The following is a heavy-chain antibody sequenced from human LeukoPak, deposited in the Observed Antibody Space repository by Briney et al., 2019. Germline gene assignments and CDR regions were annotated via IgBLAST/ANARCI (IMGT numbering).Heavy chain of an antibody. CDR2: ISSSSSYI. J-gene: IGHJ5*02. CDR1: GFTFSSYS. D-gene: IGHD6-13*01. V-gene: IGHV3-21*01. Sequence: GGSLRLSCAASGFTFSSYSMNWVRQAPGKGLEWVSSISSSSSYIYYADSVKGRFTISRDNAKNSLYLQMNSLRAEDTAVYYCARDPSYSSSWPNWFDPWGQGTLVTVSS. CDR3: ARDPSYSSSWPNWFDP.